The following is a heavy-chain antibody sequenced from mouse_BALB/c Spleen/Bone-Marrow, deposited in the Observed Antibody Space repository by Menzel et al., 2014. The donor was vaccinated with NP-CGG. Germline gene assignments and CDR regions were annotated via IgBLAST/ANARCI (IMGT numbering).Heavy chain of an antibody. CDR3: ARGDDYDPFAY. Sequence: DLVKPGASVKLSCKASGYTFTSYWINWIKQRPGQGLEWIGRIAPGSGSTYYNEMFKGKATLTVDTSSSTAHIQLSSLSSEDSAVYFCARGDDYDPFAYWGQGTLVTVSA. CDR2: IAPGSGST. V-gene: IGHV1S41*01. J-gene: IGHJ3*01. CDR1: GYTFTSYW. D-gene: IGHD2-4*01.